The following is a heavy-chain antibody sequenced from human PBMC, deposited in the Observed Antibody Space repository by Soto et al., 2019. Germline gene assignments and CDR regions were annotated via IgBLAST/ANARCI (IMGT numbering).Heavy chain of an antibody. D-gene: IGHD1-26*01. J-gene: IGHJ4*02. V-gene: IGHV4-34*01. CDR2: IDHSGST. CDR3: ARRGGGNYPFYFDY. Sequence: QVQLQQWGAGLLKPSETLSLTCGVDGGSFSGYYWSWIRQPPGKGLEWIGEIDHSGSTNYNPSLKSRVSISVDTSKRQFSLKLSFVTAADTAVYYCARRGGGNYPFYFDYWGQGALVTVSS. CDR1: GGSFSGYY.